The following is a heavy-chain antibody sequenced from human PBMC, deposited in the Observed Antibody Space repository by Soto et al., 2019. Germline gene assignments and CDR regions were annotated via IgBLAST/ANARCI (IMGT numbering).Heavy chain of an antibody. D-gene: IGHD1-26*01. J-gene: IGHJ4*02. CDR3: ARQNIVGAITVALDY. CDR1: GGTFSSYA. V-gene: IGHV1-69*13. Sequence: GASVKVSCKASGGTFSSYAISWVRQAPGQGLEWMGGIIPIFGTANYAQKFQGRVTITADESTSTAYMELSSLRSEDTAVYYCARQNIVGAITVALDYWGQGTLVTVSS. CDR2: IIPIFGTA.